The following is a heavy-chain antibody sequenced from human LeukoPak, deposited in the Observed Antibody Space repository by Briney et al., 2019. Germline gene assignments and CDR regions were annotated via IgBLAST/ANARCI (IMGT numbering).Heavy chain of an antibody. Sequence: NASETLSLTCTVSGGSISSSSYYWGWIRQPPGKGLEWIGSIYYSGSTYYNPSLKSRVTISVDTSKNQFSLKLSSVTAADTAVYYCARGDSGYHFDYWGQGTLVTVSS. V-gene: IGHV4-39*07. D-gene: IGHD5-12*01. CDR3: ARGDSGYHFDY. CDR1: GGSISSSSYY. CDR2: IYYSGST. J-gene: IGHJ4*02.